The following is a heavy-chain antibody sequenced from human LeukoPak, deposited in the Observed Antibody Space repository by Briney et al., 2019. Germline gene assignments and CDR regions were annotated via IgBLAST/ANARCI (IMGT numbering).Heavy chain of an antibody. Sequence: PGGSLRLSCAASGFTFSDSGIHWVRQASGKGLEWVGRIRSKAKSYATAYAASVKGRFTISRDDSKNTAYLQMNSLKTEDTAVYYCTRPADYGDYTWGQGTLVTVSS. CDR2: IRSKAKSYAT. D-gene: IGHD4-17*01. CDR1: GFTFSDSG. CDR3: TRPADYGDYT. V-gene: IGHV3-73*01. J-gene: IGHJ5*02.